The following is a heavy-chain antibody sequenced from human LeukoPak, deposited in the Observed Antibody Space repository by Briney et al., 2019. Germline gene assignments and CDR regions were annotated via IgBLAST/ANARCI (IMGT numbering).Heavy chain of an antibody. CDR3: ARSRQASGLFNS. Sequence: SSQTLSLTCTVSGYAITSGGFSWNWIRQSPGKGLEWIGCIYDRGPAYYNPSLKSRFTISVDRPKNQFFLNVTSLTAADTAVYFCARSRQASGLFNSWGQGALVVVSS. CDR1: GYAITSGGFS. J-gene: IGHJ5*01. D-gene: IGHD3-10*01. V-gene: IGHV4-30-2*06. CDR2: IYDRGPA.